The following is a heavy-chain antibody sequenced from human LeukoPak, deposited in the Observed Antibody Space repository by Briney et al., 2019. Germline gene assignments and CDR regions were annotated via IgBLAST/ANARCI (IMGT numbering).Heavy chain of an antibody. CDR3: ARDALGSSGSGD. D-gene: IGHD3-22*01. CDR2: ISSDSGII. CDR1: GFTFSVYS. V-gene: IGHV3-48*01. Sequence: GGSLRLSCAASGFTFSVYSMNWVRQAPGKGLEWVSYISSDSGIIYYADSVKGRFTISRDNAKNSLYLQMNSLRAEDTAVYYCARDALGSSGSGDWGQGTLVTVSS. J-gene: IGHJ4*02.